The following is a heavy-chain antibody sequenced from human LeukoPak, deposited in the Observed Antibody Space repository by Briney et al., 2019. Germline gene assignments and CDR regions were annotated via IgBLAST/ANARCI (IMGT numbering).Heavy chain of an antibody. D-gene: IGHD4-11*01. Sequence: GGSLRLSCAASGFTFSSYSMNWVRQAPGKGLEWVSSISSSSSYIYYADSVKGRFTISRDNAKNSLYLQMNSLRAEDTAVYYCVRGSMTTVTTSLFDYWGQGTLVTVSS. V-gene: IGHV3-21*01. CDR3: VRGSMTTVTTSLFDY. CDR2: ISSSSSYI. J-gene: IGHJ4*02. CDR1: GFTFSSYS.